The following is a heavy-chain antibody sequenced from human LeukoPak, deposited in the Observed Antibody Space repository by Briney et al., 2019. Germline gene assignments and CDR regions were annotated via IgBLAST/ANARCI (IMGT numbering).Heavy chain of an antibody. CDR1: GFTFSSYG. D-gene: IGHD6-13*01. CDR2: IKQHGSEK. V-gene: IGHV3-7*01. CDR3: ARTYTGYSSSWYMGYYYYMDV. J-gene: IGHJ6*03. Sequence: PGGSLRLSCAASGFTFSSYGMSWVRQAPGKGLEWVANIKQHGSEKYYVDSVKGRFTISRDNAKNSLYLQMNSLRAEDTAVYYCARTYTGYSSSWYMGYYYYMDVWGKGTTVTVSS.